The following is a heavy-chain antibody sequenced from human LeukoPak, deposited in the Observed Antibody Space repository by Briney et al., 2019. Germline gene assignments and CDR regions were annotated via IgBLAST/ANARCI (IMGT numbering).Heavy chain of an antibody. Sequence: GSLRLSCAASGFTFSSYAMSWVRQAPGKGLEWIGSTYYSGSTYYNPSLKSRVTISVDTSKNQFSLKLSSVTAADTAVYYCARHYRGFGELFIDYWGQGTLVTVSS. CDR1: GFTFSSYA. CDR2: TYYSGST. J-gene: IGHJ4*02. CDR3: ARHYRGFGELFIDY. D-gene: IGHD3-10*01. V-gene: IGHV4-39*01.